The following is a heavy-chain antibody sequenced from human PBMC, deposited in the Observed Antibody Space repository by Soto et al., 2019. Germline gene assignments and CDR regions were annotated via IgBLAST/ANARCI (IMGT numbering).Heavy chain of an antibody. D-gene: IGHD2-8*01. CDR3: AGRYCTKGVCYTDYYYYNDF. CDR2: ITTSGGNT. CDR1: GFTFSTYA. V-gene: IGHV3-23*01. J-gene: IGHJ6*03. Sequence: EVQLLESGGGLVQPGGSLRLSCAASGFTFSTYAMSWVRQAPGKGLECVSSITTSGGNTYYADSVQGRFTISRDNSKNTLYLQLKSLRAEDTSVHYCAGRYCTKGVCYTDYYYYNDFWGKGTTVTVSS.